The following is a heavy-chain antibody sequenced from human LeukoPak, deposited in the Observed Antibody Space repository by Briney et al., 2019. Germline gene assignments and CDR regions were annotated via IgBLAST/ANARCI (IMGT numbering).Heavy chain of an antibody. CDR1: GFTFDDYA. J-gene: IGHJ3*02. V-gene: IGHV3-9*03. D-gene: IGHD3-22*01. Sequence: GGSLRLSCAASGFTFDDYAMHWVRQAPGKGLEWVSGISWNSGSIGYADSVKGRFTISRDNAKSSLYLQMNSLRAEDMALYYCAKDRRAMIVGGGAFDIWGQGTMVTVSS. CDR2: ISWNSGSI. CDR3: AKDRRAMIVGGGAFDI.